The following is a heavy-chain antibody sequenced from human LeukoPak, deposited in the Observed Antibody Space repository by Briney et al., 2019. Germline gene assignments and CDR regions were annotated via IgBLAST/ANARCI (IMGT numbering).Heavy chain of an antibody. D-gene: IGHD3-10*01. CDR1: GFTFSNYG. J-gene: IGHJ6*03. CDR2: ISGSGGST. V-gene: IGHV3-23*01. CDR3: AKDRSMVRGLTITFRRSGTMDV. Sequence: SGGSLRLSCAASGFTFSNYGMTWVRQAPGKGLEWVSGISGSGGSTYYADSVKGRFTISRDNSKNTLYLQMNSLRAEDTAVYYCAKDRSMVRGLTITFRRSGTMDVWGKGTTVTISS.